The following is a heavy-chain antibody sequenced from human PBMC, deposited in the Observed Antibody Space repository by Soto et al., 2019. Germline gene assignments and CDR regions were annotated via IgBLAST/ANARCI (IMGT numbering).Heavy chain of an antibody. Sequence: QVHLVQSGAEVMKPGASIKVSCKASGYIFSHYFIHWVRQAPGQGLEWMGGINSSNGGTKYSQKFQGRVTMTTDTSTSTAYLELRRLTSDDTAIYYCAREAYSASFGYVTNPNWFDPWGQGTLVSVSS. CDR1: GYIFSHYF. D-gene: IGHD2-2*03. CDR2: INSSNGGT. V-gene: IGHV1-2*02. CDR3: AREAYSASFGYVTNPNWFDP. J-gene: IGHJ5*02.